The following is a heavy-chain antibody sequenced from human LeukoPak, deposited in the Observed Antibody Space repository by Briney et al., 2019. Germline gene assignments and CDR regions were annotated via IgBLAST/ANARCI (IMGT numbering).Heavy chain of an antibody. Sequence: GGSPRLSCAASGFILSSYNMNWVRQAPGKGLEWVSFISSDADAIYYADSVKGRFTISRDSAKNSLYLQMNSLRAEDTAVYYCARVSTVTPRFWGQGTLVTVSS. CDR3: ARVSTVTPRF. CDR1: GFILSSYN. D-gene: IGHD4-17*01. CDR2: ISSDADAI. J-gene: IGHJ4*02. V-gene: IGHV3-48*01.